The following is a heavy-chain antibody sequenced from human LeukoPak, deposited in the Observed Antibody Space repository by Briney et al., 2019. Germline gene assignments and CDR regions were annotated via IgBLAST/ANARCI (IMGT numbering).Heavy chain of an antibody. CDR2: ISSNGGST. CDR1: GFTFSTYA. V-gene: IGHV3-64*01. Sequence: HPGGSLRLSCAASGFTFSTYAIHWVRQAPGKGLEYVSAISSNGGSTFYANSVKGRFIVSRDNSKNTLYLQMGSLRAEDLAVYYCARRAPGFSSGWLDYWGQGTLVTASS. CDR3: ARRAPGFSSGWLDY. J-gene: IGHJ4*02. D-gene: IGHD6-19*01.